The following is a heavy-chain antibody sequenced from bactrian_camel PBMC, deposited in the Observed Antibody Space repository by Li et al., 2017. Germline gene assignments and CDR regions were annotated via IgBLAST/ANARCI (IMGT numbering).Heavy chain of an antibody. CDR1: GYTYSGAC. D-gene: IGHD2*01. V-gene: IGHV3S53*01. Sequence: QLVESGGGTVQAGGSLRLSCVVSGYTYSGACMGWFRQAPGKEREGIAVIDSTGETTYASSVKGRFTISRDDAKNTLDLQMDSLQPEDTAMYYCAAASIWRSYCEEYEYWGQGTQVTVS. J-gene: IGHJ4*01. CDR2: IDSTGET. CDR3: AAASIWRSYCEEYEY.